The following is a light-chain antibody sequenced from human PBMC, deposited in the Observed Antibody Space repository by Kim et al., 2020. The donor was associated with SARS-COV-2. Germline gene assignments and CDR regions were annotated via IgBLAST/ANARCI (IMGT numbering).Light chain of an antibody. J-gene: IGKJ2*01. CDR3: QQYNDWPPGDT. V-gene: IGKV3-15*01. Sequence: PGERATLSCRASQSVSTNLAWYQQKPGQAPRLLIYDASTRATDIPTRFSGSGSGTEFTLTISSLQSEDFAVYYCQQYNDWPPGDTFGQGTKLEIK. CDR2: DAS. CDR1: QSVSTN.